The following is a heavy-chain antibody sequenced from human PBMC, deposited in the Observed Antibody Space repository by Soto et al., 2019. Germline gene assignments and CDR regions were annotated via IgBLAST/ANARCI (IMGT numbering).Heavy chain of an antibody. V-gene: IGHV3-48*02. Sequence: GGSLRLSCAASGFTFSSYIMNWVRQAPGKGLEWVSYISSSSSTIYYADSVKGRFTISRENAKNSLYLQMNSLRDEDTAVYYCASLGGIVATIRYYYDGMEVWGEGTKVTVS. CDR1: GFTFSSYI. J-gene: IGHJ6*02. CDR3: ASLGGIVATIRYYYDGMEV. CDR2: ISSSSSTI. D-gene: IGHD5-12*01.